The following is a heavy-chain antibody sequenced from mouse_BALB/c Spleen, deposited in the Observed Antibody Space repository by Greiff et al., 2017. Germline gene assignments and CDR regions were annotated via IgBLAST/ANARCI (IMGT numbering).Heavy chain of an antibody. D-gene: IGHD2-14*01. J-gene: IGHJ3*01. V-gene: IGHV5-6-5*01. CDR2: ISSGGST. CDR3: ARDRYDDGSWFAY. CDR1: GFTFSSYA. Sequence: EVKLQESGGGLVKPGGSLKLSCAASGFTFSSYAMSWVRQTPEKRLEWVASISSGGSTYYPDSVKGRFTISRDNARNILYLQMSSLRSEDTAMYYCARDRYDDGSWFAYWGQGTLVTVSA.